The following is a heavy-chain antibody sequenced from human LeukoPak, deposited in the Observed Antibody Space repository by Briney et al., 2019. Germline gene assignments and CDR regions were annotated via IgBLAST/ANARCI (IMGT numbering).Heavy chain of an antibody. Sequence: GGSLRLSCAASGFILSSYSLNWVRQAPGKGLEWISYITGSSDTIKYADSVKGRFTISRDNAKNSLYLQMNSLRAEDTAVYYCARADGDYDPHWFDPWGQGTLVTVSS. V-gene: IGHV3-48*04. J-gene: IGHJ5*02. CDR3: ARADGDYDPHWFDP. CDR1: GFILSSYS. D-gene: IGHD4-17*01. CDR2: ITGSSDTI.